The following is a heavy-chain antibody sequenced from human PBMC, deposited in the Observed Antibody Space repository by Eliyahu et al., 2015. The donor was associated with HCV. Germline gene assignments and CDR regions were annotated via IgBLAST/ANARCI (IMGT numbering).Heavy chain of an antibody. CDR1: GFTFSTNA. Sequence: EVQLVESGGGLVQPGGSLXXXXVLSGFTFSTNAMTWVRQAPGKGLEWVSYIGVSADATHYADSVKGRFTISRDNSKNTLYLQMNSLRVEDTAIYYCAQGQGTSSIYRDWGQGTLVTVSS. D-gene: IGHD3-10*01. CDR3: AQGQGTSSIYRD. CDR2: IGVSADAT. V-gene: IGHV3-23*04. J-gene: IGHJ4*02.